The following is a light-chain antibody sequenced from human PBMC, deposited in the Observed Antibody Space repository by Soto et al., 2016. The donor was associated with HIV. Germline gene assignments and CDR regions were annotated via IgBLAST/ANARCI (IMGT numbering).Light chain of an antibody. V-gene: IGLV3-1*01. Sequence: SYDLTQPPSVSVSPGQTASITCSGNKLGDKYACWYQQKPGQSPILVMYQDNKRPSGIPERFSGSDSGNTATLTISGTQSMGEADYFCQAWDSGIAVFGGGTKLTVL. CDR2: QDN. CDR3: QAWDSGIAV. J-gene: IGLJ2*01. CDR1: KLGDKY.